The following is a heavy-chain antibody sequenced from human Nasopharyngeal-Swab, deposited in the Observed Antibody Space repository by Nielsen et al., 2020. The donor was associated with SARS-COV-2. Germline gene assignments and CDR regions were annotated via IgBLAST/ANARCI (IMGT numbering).Heavy chain of an antibody. V-gene: IGHV2-26*01. CDR2: IFSNDKK. Sequence: SGPTLVKPTETLTLPCTVSGFSLSNARMGVSWIRQPPGTSLEWLAHIFSNDKKSYNTSLKSRLTISKDTSKRQVVLTMTNMDPVDTATYYCARILVTAAYGMDVWGQGTTVTVSS. D-gene: IGHD2-21*02. CDR1: GFSLSNARMG. J-gene: IGHJ6*02. CDR3: ARILVTAAYGMDV.